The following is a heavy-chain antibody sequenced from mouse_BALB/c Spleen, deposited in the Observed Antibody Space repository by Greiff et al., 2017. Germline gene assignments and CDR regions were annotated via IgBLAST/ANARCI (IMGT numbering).Heavy chain of an antibody. CDR2: IYPGDGDT. D-gene: IGHD2-1*01. CDR1: GYAFSSYW. CDR3: ARGGGNYPIFAY. Sequence: QVQLQQSGAELVRPGSSVKISCKASGYAFSSYWMNWVKQRPGQGLEWIGQIYPGDGDTNYNGKFKGKATLTADKSSSTAYMQLSILTSEDSAVYFCARGGGNYPIFAYWGQGTLVTVSA. J-gene: IGHJ3*01. V-gene: IGHV1-80*01.